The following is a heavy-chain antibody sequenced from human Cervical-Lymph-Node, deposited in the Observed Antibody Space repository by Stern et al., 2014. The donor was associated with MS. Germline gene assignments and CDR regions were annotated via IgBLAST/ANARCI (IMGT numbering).Heavy chain of an antibody. V-gene: IGHV3-21*01. CDR1: GFAFNGYN. J-gene: IGHJ4*02. CDR2: ITRNSGNT. CDR3: ARGRVITRVYFEY. D-gene: IGHD3-16*01. Sequence: EVQLVESGGGLVKPGGSLRLSCEASGFAFNGYNMNWVRQAPGKGLEWISSITRNSGNTYYSDSVKGRFTMSRDNSENSVFLQMNSLRVEDTAVYYCARGRVITRVYFEYWGQGILVTVSS.